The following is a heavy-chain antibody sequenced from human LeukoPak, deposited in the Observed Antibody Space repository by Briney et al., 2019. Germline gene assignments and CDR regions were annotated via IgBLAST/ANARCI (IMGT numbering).Heavy chain of an antibody. V-gene: IGHV1-69*13. CDR1: GGTFSSYA. D-gene: IGHD6-13*01. J-gene: IGHJ6*02. Sequence: SVKVSCKASGGTFSSYAISWVRQVPGQGLEWMGGTIPIFGTANYAQKFQGRVTITADESTSTAYMELSSLRSEDTAVYYCARDGGYSSSWSPDYYGMDVWGQGTTVTVSS. CDR3: ARDGGYSSSWSPDYYGMDV. CDR2: TIPIFGTA.